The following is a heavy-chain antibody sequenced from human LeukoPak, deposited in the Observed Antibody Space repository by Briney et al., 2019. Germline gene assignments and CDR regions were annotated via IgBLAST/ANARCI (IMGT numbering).Heavy chain of an antibody. CDR2: IKQDGTEK. V-gene: IGHV3-7*01. J-gene: IGHJ3*02. Sequence: GSLRLSCAASGFTFSSYWMGWVRQAPGKGLEWVANIKQDGTEKYYVDSVKGRFTISRDNAKNSLYLQMNSLRAEDTAVYYCARDVSWSDAFDIWGQGTMVTVSS. D-gene: IGHD6-13*01. CDR1: GFTFSSYW. CDR3: ARDVSWSDAFDI.